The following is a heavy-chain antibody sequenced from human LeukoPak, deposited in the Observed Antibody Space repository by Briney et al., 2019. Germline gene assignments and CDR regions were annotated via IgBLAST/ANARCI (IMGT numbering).Heavy chain of an antibody. J-gene: IGHJ4*02. CDR1: GFTFSNYD. D-gene: IGHD6-19*01. CDR3: AKSRLPYGSASYVRD. Sequence: GGSLRLSCEASGFTFSNYDMHWVRQGPGKGLEWLAVISHDGTKKDYADSVKGRFTISRDDSENTLYLQMNSLRAEDTAVYYCAKSRLPYGSASYVRDWGQGTLVTVSS. CDR2: ISHDGTKK. V-gene: IGHV3-30*18.